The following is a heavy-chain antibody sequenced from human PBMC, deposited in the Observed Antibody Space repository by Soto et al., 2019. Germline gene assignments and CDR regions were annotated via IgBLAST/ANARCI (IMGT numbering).Heavy chain of an antibody. Sequence: SVKVSCKASGGTFSSYTISWVRQAPGQGLEWMGRIIPILGIANYAQKFQGRVTITADKSTSTAYMELRSLRSDDTAVYYCARDGLPLVVVPAANDYRGQGTLVTVSS. V-gene: IGHV1-69*04. J-gene: IGHJ4*02. CDR1: GGTFSSYT. CDR2: IIPILGIA. CDR3: ARDGLPLVVVPAANDY. D-gene: IGHD2-2*01.